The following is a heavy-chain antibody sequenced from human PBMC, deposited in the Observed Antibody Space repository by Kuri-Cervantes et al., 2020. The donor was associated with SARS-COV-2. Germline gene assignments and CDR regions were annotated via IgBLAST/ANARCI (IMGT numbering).Heavy chain of an antibody. CDR1: GFTLSSYA. CDR3: ARGNITYYDFWSGYYYYYGMDV. V-gene: IGHV3-64*01. D-gene: IGHD3-3*01. Sequence: GESLKISCAASGFTLSSYAMHWVRQAPGKGLEYVSAISSNGGSTYYANSVKGRFTISRDNSKNTLYLQMGSLRAEDMAVYYCARGNITYYDFWSGYYYYYGMDVWGQGTTVTVSS. J-gene: IGHJ6*02. CDR2: ISSNGGST.